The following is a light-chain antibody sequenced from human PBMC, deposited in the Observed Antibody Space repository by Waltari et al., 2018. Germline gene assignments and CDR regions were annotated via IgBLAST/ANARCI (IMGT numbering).Light chain of an antibody. CDR2: CAS. CDR3: QQYDISPLT. Sequence: EIVLTQSPGTLSLSPGERATLSFSASLTVRTTYLAWYQQKPGQAPTLLIYCASSRATGIPDRFSGSWSGTDFSLTISSLEPEDFAVYYCQQYDISPLTFGGGTKVEIK. V-gene: IGKV3-20*01. J-gene: IGKJ4*01. CDR1: LTVRTTY.